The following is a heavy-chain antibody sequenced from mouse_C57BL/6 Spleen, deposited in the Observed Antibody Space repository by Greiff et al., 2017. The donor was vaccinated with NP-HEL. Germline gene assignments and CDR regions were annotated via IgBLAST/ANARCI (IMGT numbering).Heavy chain of an antibody. Sequence: EVHLVESGGGLVKPGGSLKLSCAASGFTFSSYTMSLVRQTPEKRLEWVATISGGGGNTYYPDSVKGRFTISRDNAKNTLYLQMSSLRSEDTALYYCAREGIYYGYYVYAMDYWGQGTSVTVSA. V-gene: IGHV5-9*01. CDR2: ISGGGGNT. CDR3: AREGIYYGYYVYAMDY. CDR1: GFTFSSYT. J-gene: IGHJ4*01. D-gene: IGHD2-3*01.